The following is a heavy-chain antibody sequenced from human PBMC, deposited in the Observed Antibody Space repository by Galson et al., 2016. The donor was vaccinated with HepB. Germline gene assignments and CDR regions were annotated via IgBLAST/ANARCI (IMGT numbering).Heavy chain of an antibody. V-gene: IGHV3-7*01. Sequence: LRLSCAASGFAFGSYWMSWVRQAPGTGLEWVANIKQDGSEKYFVDSVKGRFTISRDNAKNSLYLQMNSLRAEDTAVYYCAKGRGGVSIHWGQGTLVTVSS. CDR3: AKGRGGVSIH. CDR1: GFAFGSYW. J-gene: IGHJ4*02. D-gene: IGHD3-10*01. CDR2: IKQDGSEK.